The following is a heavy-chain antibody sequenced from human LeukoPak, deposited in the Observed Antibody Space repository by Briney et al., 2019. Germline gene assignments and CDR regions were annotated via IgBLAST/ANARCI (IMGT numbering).Heavy chain of an antibody. CDR3: ARDPGHYDFWSGYDI. Sequence: GGSLRLSCAASGFTFSSYAMHWVRQALGKGLEWVAVISYDGSNKYYADSVKGRFTISRDNSKNTLYLQMNSLRAEDTAVYYCARDPGHYDFWSGYDIWGQGTMVTVSS. D-gene: IGHD3-3*01. CDR1: GFTFSSYA. CDR2: ISYDGSNK. J-gene: IGHJ3*02. V-gene: IGHV3-30-3*01.